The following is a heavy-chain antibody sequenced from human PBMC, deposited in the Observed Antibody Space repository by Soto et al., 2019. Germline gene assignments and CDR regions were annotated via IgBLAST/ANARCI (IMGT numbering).Heavy chain of an antibody. V-gene: IGHV4-30-4*01. CDR2: IYKSGTT. CDR1: GGSINSDDHY. J-gene: IGHJ5*02. CDR3: ARKRRGGYWFAP. Sequence: ASETLSLTCSVSGGSINSDDHYWTWIRQPPGKGLEWIGSIYKSGTTNYNPSLKSRITVSIDTSKNQFSLNLTSVTAADTALYYCARKRRGGYWFAPWGQGTPVTVSS.